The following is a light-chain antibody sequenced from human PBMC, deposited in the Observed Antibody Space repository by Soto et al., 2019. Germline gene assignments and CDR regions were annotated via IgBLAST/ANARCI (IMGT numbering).Light chain of an antibody. Sequence: IQMTQSPSSLSASLGDRVTITCRASQNINKWFDWYQQKPGKAPKLLIYKVSSLEGGVPSRFRGSGSGTEFTLTISSLQPDDFETYYCQQYDSSPRTFGQGTKVDIK. V-gene: IGKV1-5*03. CDR3: QQYDSSPRT. J-gene: IGKJ1*01. CDR2: KVS. CDR1: QNINKW.